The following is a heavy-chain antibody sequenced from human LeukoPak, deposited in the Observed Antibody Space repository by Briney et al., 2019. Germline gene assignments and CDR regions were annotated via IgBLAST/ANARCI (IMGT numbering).Heavy chain of an antibody. J-gene: IGHJ4*02. CDR3: ARGLSPLRVGQFDY. Sequence: ASVKVSCKASGYSFTNFGISWVRQAPGQGLEWMGWINIYNGNTNYAQKLQGRVTMTTDTSTSTAYMELRSLRSDDTAMYYCARGLSPLRVGQFDYWGQGTLVTVSS. V-gene: IGHV1-18*01. D-gene: IGHD4-17*01. CDR2: INIYNGNT. CDR1: GYSFTNFG.